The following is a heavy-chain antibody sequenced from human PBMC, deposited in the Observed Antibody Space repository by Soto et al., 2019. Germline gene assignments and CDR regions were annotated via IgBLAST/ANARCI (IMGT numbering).Heavy chain of an antibody. V-gene: IGHV4-59*01. D-gene: IGHD3-10*01. Sequence: SETLSLTCTVSGGSISSYYWSWIRQPPGKGLEWIGYIYYTGTTNYNPSLKSRVTISVDTSKNQFSLKLSSVTTADTAVYYCARDSGSGSYINWFDPWGQGTLVTVSS. CDR1: GGSISSYY. CDR3: ARDSGSGSYINWFDP. CDR2: IYYTGTT. J-gene: IGHJ5*02.